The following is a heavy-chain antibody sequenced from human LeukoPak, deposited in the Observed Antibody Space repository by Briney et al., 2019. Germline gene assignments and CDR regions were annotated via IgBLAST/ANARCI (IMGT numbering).Heavy chain of an antibody. CDR2: IYYSGST. Sequence: KPSETLSLTCTVSGGSISSSSYYWGWIRQPPGKGLEWIGSIYYSGSTYYNPSLKSRVTISVDTSKNQFSLKLSSVTAADTAVYYCARRENDIVVVTASDAFDIWGQGTMVTVSS. D-gene: IGHD2-21*02. CDR1: GGSISSSSYY. V-gene: IGHV4-39*07. J-gene: IGHJ3*02. CDR3: ARRENDIVVVTASDAFDI.